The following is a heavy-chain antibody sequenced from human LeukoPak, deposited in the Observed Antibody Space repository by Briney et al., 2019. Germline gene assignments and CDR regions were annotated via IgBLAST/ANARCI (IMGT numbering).Heavy chain of an antibody. Sequence: SQTLSLTCVVSGGSINSGGYSWSWIRQPPGKGLEWIGYIYDSASTLYNPSLESRLTISIDTSKNQFSLRLSSVTAADTAVYFCARYSLSREDFQDWGQGTLVTVSS. D-gene: IGHD6-13*01. CDR2: IYDSAST. J-gene: IGHJ1*01. CDR3: ARYSLSREDFQD. V-gene: IGHV4-30-4*07. CDR1: GGSINSGGYS.